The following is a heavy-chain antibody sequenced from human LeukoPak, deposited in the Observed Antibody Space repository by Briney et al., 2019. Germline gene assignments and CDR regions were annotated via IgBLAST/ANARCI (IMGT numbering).Heavy chain of an antibody. D-gene: IGHD3-3*01. Sequence: GGSLRLSCAAFGFTFSSYAMHWVRQAPGKGLEWVAVISYDGSNKYYADSVKGRFTISRDNSKNTLYLQMNSLRAEDTAVYYCARDHVLRFLEWSPYFDYWGQGTLVTVSS. CDR2: ISYDGSNK. CDR3: ARDHVLRFLEWSPYFDY. V-gene: IGHV3-30*04. J-gene: IGHJ4*02. CDR1: GFTFSSYA.